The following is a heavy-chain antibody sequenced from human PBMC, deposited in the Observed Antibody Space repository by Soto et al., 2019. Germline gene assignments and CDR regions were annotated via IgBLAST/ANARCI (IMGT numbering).Heavy chain of an antibody. CDR2: IYYSGST. V-gene: IGHV4-59*12. Sequence: SETLSLTCTVSGGSISSYYWSWIRQPPGKGLEWIGYIYYSGSTNYNPSLKSRVTISVDTSKNQFSLKLSSVTAADTAVYYCARGSGYYSSYNWFDPWGQGTLVTVSS. CDR3: ARGSGYYSSYNWFDP. CDR1: GGSISSYY. D-gene: IGHD3-22*01. J-gene: IGHJ5*02.